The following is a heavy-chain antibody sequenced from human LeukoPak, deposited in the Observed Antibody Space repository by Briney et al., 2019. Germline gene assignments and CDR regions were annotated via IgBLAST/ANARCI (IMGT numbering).Heavy chain of an antibody. CDR1: GGSISSSSYY. J-gene: IGHJ5*02. Sequence: KPSETLSLTCTVSGGSISSSSYYWGWIRQPPGKGLEWLGFMYHSGKIYYNPSLKSRVTMSVDTSKNQFSLYLSSVTVADTAVYYCARSVRCSGGNCNFTWFDPWGQGALVTVSS. D-gene: IGHD2-15*01. CDR2: MYHSGKI. V-gene: IGHV4-39*07. CDR3: ARSVRCSGGNCNFTWFDP.